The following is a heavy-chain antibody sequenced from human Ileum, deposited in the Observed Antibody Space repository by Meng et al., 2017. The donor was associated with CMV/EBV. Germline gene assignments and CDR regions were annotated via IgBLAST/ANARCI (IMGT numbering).Heavy chain of an antibody. CDR3: ARFRIAALGNLFDP. CDR1: GASISSGDYY. Sequence: QWQMQWSGPGLVKPTQTLSLSCTVSGASISSGDYYWSWIRQPPGKGLEWIGYIFFSGNTYYNPSLNNRVIISIDTPRNQFSLKVDSVTAADTAVYYCARFRIAALGNLFDPWGHGTLVTVSS. V-gene: IGHV4-30-4*08. J-gene: IGHJ5*02. CDR2: IFFSGNT. D-gene: IGHD6-13*01.